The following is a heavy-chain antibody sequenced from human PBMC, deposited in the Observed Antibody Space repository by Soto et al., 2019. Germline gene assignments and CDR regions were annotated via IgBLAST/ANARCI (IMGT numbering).Heavy chain of an antibody. CDR3: ARGPITAH. CDR2: INHSGST. Sequence: ETLSLTCAVYGGSFSGYYWSWIRQPPGKGLEWIGEINHSGSTNYNPSLKSRVTISVDTSKNQFSLKLSSVTAADTAVYYCARGPITAHWGQGTLVTVSS. CDR1: GGSFSGYY. V-gene: IGHV4-34*01. J-gene: IGHJ4*02. D-gene: IGHD3-3*01.